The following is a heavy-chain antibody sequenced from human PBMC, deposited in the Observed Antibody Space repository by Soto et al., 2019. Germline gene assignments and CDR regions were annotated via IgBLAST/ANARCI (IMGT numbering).Heavy chain of an antibody. CDR2: INAYDGNT. J-gene: IGHJ4*02. D-gene: IGHD3-22*01. CDR3: ARTYYDSSGYFDY. Sequence: ASVKVSCKVSGYTLTELSMHWVRQAPGQGLEWMGGINAYDGNTIYAQKLQGRVTMTTDTSTSTAYMELRSLRSDDTAVYYCARTYYDSSGYFDYWGQGTLVTVSS. CDR1: GYTLTELS. V-gene: IGHV1-24*01.